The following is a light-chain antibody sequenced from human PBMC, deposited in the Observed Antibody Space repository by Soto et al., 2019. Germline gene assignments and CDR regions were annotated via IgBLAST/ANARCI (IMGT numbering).Light chain of an antibody. V-gene: IGKV3-20*01. Sequence: EIVLTQSPGTLSLSPGDTATLSCRASQRVRSTFLAWYQHKPGQAPRLLIYGASTRATGVPDRFSGSGSRTDFTLTIRRLEPEDFAVYYCQQYGSSPPLTFGGGTKVEIK. J-gene: IGKJ4*01. CDR1: QRVRSTF. CDR2: GAS. CDR3: QQYGSSPPLT.